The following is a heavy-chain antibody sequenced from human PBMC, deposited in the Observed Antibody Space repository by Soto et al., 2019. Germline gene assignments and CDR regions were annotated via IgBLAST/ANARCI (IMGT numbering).Heavy chain of an antibody. J-gene: IGHJ4*02. V-gene: IGHV3-15*01. D-gene: IGHD1-1*01. Sequence: PGGSLRLSCAASGLIFSDVWMTWVRQAPGKGLEWVGRIKTKPDDGTIDYAAPVRGRFTISRDDSKNTLYLQMTSLTPDDTGVYYCTTSNLGVDFWGPGPLVTSPQ. CDR1: GLIFSDVW. CDR3: TTSNLGVDF. CDR2: IKTKPDDGTI.